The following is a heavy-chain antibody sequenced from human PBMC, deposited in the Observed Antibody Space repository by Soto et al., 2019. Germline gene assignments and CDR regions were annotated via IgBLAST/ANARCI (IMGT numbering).Heavy chain of an antibody. V-gene: IGHV4-34*01. CDR2: INHSGST. J-gene: IGHJ4*02. D-gene: IGHD2-15*01. CDR3: ARVVVVASGRIYFDY. Sequence: SETLSLTCAVYGGSFSGYYWSWIRQPPGKGLEWIGEINHSGSTNYNPSLKSRVTISVDTSKNQFSLKLSSVTAADTAVYYCARVVVVASGRIYFDYWGQRTLVTVSS. CDR1: GGSFSGYY.